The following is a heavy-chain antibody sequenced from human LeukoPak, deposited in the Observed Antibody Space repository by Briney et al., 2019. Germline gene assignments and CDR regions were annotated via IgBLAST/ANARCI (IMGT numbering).Heavy chain of an antibody. CDR2: INPNSGGT. D-gene: IGHD4-23*01. V-gene: IGHV1-2*02. J-gene: IGHJ3*02. CDR1: GYTFTAYY. Sequence: ASVKVSCTASGYTFTAYYLHWVRQAPGQGLEWMGWINPNSGGTNYAQRFQGRVTMTRDTSISTAYMELSRLTSDDTAVYYCARVPPTTVVKSINAFDIWGQGTMVTVSS. CDR3: ARVPPTTVVKSINAFDI.